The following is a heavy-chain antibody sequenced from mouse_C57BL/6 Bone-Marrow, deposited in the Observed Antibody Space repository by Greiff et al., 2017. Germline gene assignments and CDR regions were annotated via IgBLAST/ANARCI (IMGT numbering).Heavy chain of an antibody. J-gene: IGHJ4*01. CDR1: GYTFTSYW. Sequence: VQLQQPGAELVKPGASVKLSCKASGYTFTSYWMHWVKQRPGQGLEWIGMIHPNSGRTNYNEKFKSKATLTVDKSSSTAYMQLSSLTSEESAVYYCAREESYAMAYWGQGASVTVSA. CDR3: AREESYAMAY. CDR2: IHPNSGRT. V-gene: IGHV1-64*01.